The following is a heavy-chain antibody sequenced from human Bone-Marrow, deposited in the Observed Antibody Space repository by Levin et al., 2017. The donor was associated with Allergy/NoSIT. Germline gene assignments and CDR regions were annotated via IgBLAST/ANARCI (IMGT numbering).Heavy chain of an antibody. CDR2: IYYSGNT. Sequence: SQTLSLTCTVSGGSISSYYWSWIRQRPGKGLEWIGYIYYSGNTNYNPSLKSRVTISVDTSKNQFSLKLSSVPAADRAVSYCTSWLMLAAPDDTTNWFNTWGQGTLVTVSS. CDR1: GGSISSYY. D-gene: IGHD6-13*01. J-gene: IGHJ5*02. V-gene: IGHV4-59*08. CDR3: TSWLMLAAPDDTTNWFNT.